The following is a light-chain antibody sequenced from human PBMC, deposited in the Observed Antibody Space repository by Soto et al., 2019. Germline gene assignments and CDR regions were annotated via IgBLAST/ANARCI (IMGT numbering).Light chain of an antibody. CDR2: KAS. CDR3: QHYNSYSEA. J-gene: IGKJ1*01. Sequence: DRFTVTCRSSQTISSWLAWYQQKPGKAPKLLIYKASTLKSGVPSRFSGSGSGTEFTLTISSLQPDDFATYYCQHYNSYSEAFGQGTKVDIK. V-gene: IGKV1-5*03. CDR1: QTISSW.